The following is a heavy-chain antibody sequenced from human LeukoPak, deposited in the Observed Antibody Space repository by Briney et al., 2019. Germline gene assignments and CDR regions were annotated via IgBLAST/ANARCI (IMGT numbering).Heavy chain of an antibody. D-gene: IGHD6-19*01. CDR3: ARAGYPGTAVAGPRNAFDI. CDR1: GGSFSGYY. J-gene: IGHJ3*02. Sequence: PSETLSLTCAVYGGSFSGYYWSWIRQPPGKGLEWIGEINHSGSTNYNPSLKSRVTISVDTSKNQFSLKLSSVTAADTAVYYCARAGYPGTAVAGPRNAFDIWGQGTMVTVSS. CDR2: INHSGST. V-gene: IGHV4-34*01.